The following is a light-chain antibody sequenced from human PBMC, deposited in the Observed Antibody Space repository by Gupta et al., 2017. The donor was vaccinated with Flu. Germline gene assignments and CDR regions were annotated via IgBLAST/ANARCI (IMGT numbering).Light chain of an antibody. CDR3: QQFGTSPYS. Sequence: EIVLTQSPGTLSLSPGERATLSCRASQTISSSYLAWYQQKPGQAPRLLIYGASNRATGIPDRFSGSRSGTDFTLTISRVGPGDVAVYYCQQFGTSPYSFGQGSKLEIK. V-gene: IGKV3-20*01. CDR1: QTISSSY. CDR2: GAS. J-gene: IGKJ2*03.